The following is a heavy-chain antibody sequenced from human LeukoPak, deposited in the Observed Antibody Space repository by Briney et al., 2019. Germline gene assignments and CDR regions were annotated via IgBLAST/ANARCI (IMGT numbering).Heavy chain of an antibody. CDR1: GYTFTSYY. CDR3: ARAYYHDSSDYYFPLDY. D-gene: IGHD3-22*01. Sequence: ASVRVSCKASGYTFTSYYMHWVRQAPGQGLEWMGIINPSGGSTTYAQKFQGRVTMTRDTSTSTVYMELSSLRSEDTAVYYCARAYYHDSSDYYFPLDYWGEGTLVTVSS. CDR2: INPSGGST. V-gene: IGHV1-46*01. J-gene: IGHJ4*02.